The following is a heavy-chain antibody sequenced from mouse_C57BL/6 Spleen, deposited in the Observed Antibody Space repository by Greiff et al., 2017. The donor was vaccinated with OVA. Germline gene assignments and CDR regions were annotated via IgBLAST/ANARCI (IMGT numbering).Heavy chain of an antibody. J-gene: IGHJ2*01. CDR2: IYPGDGDT. D-gene: IGHD1-1*01. Sequence: VKLMESGPELVKPGASVKISCKASGYAFSSSWMNWVKQRPGKGLEWIGRIYPGDGDTNYNGKFKGKATLTADKSSSTAYMQLSSLTSEDSAVYFCARGITTVVAYYFDYWGQGTTLTVSS. V-gene: IGHV1-82*01. CDR1: GYAFSSSW. CDR3: ARGITTVVAYYFDY.